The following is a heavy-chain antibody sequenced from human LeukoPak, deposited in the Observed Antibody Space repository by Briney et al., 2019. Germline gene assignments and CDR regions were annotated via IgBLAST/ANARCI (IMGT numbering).Heavy chain of an antibody. CDR3: ARLNMVRGVIKVFGY. J-gene: IGHJ4*02. Sequence: SETLSLTCAVYGGSFSGYYWSWIRQPPGKGLEWIGEINHSGSTNYNPSLKSRVTMSVDTSKNQFSLKLSSVTAADTAVYYCARLNMVRGVIKVFGYWGQGTLVTVSS. V-gene: IGHV4-34*01. CDR1: GGSFSGYY. CDR2: INHSGST. D-gene: IGHD3-10*01.